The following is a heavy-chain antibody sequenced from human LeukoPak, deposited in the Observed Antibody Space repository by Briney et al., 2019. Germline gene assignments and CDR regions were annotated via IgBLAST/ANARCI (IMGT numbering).Heavy chain of an antibody. CDR1: GGTFSSYA. V-gene: IGHV1-69*04. CDR2: IVPILGIA. CDR3: ATHTAYGTWFDY. D-gene: IGHD5-18*01. J-gene: IGHJ4*02. Sequence: SVKVSCKASGGTFSSYAISWVRRAPGQGLEWMGRIVPILGIANYAQKFQGRVTITADKSTSTAYMELSSLRSEDTAVYYCATHTAYGTWFDYWGQGTLVTVSS.